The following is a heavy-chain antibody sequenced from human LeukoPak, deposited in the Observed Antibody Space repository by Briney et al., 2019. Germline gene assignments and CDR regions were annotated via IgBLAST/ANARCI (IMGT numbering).Heavy chain of an antibody. CDR1: GYTFTSYG. J-gene: IGHJ6*04. CDR3: ARDRAPPYYYYGMDV. Sequence: ASVKVSCKASGYTFTSYGTSWVRQAPGQGLEWMGWISAYNGNTNYAQKLQGRVTMTTDTSTSTAYMELRSLRSDDTAVHYCARDRAPPYYYYGMDVWGKGTTVTVSS. CDR2: ISAYNGNT. V-gene: IGHV1-18*04.